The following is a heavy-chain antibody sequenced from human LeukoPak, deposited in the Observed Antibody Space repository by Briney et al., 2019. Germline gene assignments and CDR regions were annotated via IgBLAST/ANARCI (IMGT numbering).Heavy chain of an antibody. D-gene: IGHD1-26*01. V-gene: IGHV3-74*01. CDR3: ARAGSYRFDY. Sequence: QPGGSLRLSCVASGFTFSSSWLHWVRQAPGKGLVWVSRMNNDVSTINYADPVKGRFTISRDNAKNTLYLQMNSLRAEDTGVYYCARAGSYRFDYWGQGTLVTVSS. CDR2: MNNDVSTI. CDR1: GFTFSSSW. J-gene: IGHJ4*02.